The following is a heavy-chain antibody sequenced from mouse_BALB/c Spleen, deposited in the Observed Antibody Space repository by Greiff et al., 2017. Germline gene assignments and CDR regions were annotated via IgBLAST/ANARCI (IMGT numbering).Heavy chain of an antibody. Sequence: VQLQQSGAELVRPGSSVKISCKASGYAFSSYWMNWVKQRPGQGLEWIGQIYPGDGDTNYNGKFKGKATLTADKSSSTAYMQLSSLTSEDSAVYFCARSEYDGAWLADWGQGTLVTVSA. CDR3: ARSEYDGAWLAD. D-gene: IGHD2-4*01. CDR1: GYAFSSYW. J-gene: IGHJ3*01. V-gene: IGHV1-80*01. CDR2: IYPGDGDT.